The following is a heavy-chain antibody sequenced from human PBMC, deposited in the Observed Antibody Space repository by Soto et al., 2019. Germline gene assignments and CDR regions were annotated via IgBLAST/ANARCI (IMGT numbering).Heavy chain of an antibody. CDR3: ARWCGSGSDD. CDR2: ISTSGATR. V-gene: IGHV3-48*02. J-gene: IGHJ4*02. Sequence: EVQLVESGGGLVQPGGSLRLSCVASGFTFSTDTMNWVRQAPGKGLEWVAHISTSGATRYYADSVKGRFTISRDNAKTSLYLQMDSLRNEDTAVYYCARWCGSGSDDWGQGPLVTVSS. CDR1: GFTFSTDT. D-gene: IGHD6-19*01.